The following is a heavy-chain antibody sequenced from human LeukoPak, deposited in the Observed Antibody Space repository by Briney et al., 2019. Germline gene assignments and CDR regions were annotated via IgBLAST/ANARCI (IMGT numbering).Heavy chain of an antibody. J-gene: IGHJ4*02. CDR1: GYSFTTYW. V-gene: IGHV5-51*01. CDR2: IYPGDSDT. Sequence: GESLKISYKGSGYSFTTYWIAWVRQVPGKGLESMGIIYPGDSDTRYSPSFQGQVTISADKSISTAYLQWSSLRASDTAMYYCARHGKVGATQSWLDYWGQGTLVTVSS. D-gene: IGHD1-26*01. CDR3: ARHGKVGATQSWLDY.